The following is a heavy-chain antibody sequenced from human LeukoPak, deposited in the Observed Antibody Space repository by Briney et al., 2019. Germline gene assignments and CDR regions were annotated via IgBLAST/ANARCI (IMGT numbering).Heavy chain of an antibody. J-gene: IGHJ4*02. Sequence: PSETLSLTCAVYGGSFSGYYWSWIRQPPGRGLEWIGEINHSGSTNYNPSLKSRVTISVDTSKNQFSLKLSSVTAADTAVYYCARGRVGADILTGYRYYFDYWGQGTLVTVSS. CDR1: GGSFSGYY. CDR2: INHSGST. D-gene: IGHD3-9*01. V-gene: IGHV4-34*01. CDR3: ARGRVGADILTGYRYYFDY.